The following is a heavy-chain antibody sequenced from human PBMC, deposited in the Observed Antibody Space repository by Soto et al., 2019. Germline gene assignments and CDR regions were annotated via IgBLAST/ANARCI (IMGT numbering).Heavy chain of an antibody. D-gene: IGHD3-10*02. CDR3: TRGGQLFAGNYFEY. J-gene: IGHJ4*02. V-gene: IGHV1-18*01. Sequence: QVQLVQSGAEVKKPGASVKVSCKASGYTFTSYGISWVRQAPGQGLEWMGWISNYNGDTNYALKLQGRVTMTTDTSPSTAYMELRSRKSDDTAVYYWTRGGQLFAGNYFEYWGQGTLVTVSS. CDR1: GYTFTSYG. CDR2: ISNYNGDT.